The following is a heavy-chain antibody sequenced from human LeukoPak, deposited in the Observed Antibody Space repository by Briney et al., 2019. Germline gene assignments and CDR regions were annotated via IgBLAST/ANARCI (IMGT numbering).Heavy chain of an antibody. J-gene: IGHJ4*02. Sequence: SETLSLTCTVSGGSISSSSYYWGWIRQPPGKGLEWIGSIYYSGSTYYNPSLKSRVSISIDTSKNQFSLNLSSVTAADTAVYYCARHGYYGSSGYFDYWGQGTLVTVSS. V-gene: IGHV4-39*01. CDR2: IYYSGST. CDR3: ARHGYYGSSGYFDY. D-gene: IGHD3-22*01. CDR1: GGSISSSSYY.